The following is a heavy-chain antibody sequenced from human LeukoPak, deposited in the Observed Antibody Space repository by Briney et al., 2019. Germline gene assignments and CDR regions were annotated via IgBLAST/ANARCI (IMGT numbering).Heavy chain of an antibody. J-gene: IGHJ4*02. CDR3: ARYVPVKTGPTRASFDY. CDR1: GGSFNDYD. Sequence: SETLSLTCSVYGGSFNDYDWSWVRQAPGRGLQWIGEINESGATNCDPSLKSRVTMSIDTSKSQFSLSLRSVTAADTAVYFCARYVPVKTGPTRASFDYWGQGTLVTVSS. CDR2: INESGAT. D-gene: IGHD1-1*01. V-gene: IGHV4-34*01.